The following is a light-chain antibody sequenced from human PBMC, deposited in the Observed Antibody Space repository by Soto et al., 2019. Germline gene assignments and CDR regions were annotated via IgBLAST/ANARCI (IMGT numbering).Light chain of an antibody. Sequence: DIVMTQSPDSLAVSLGERATINCKSSQSVLYSSNNKNYLAWYQQKPGQPPKLLIYWPSTRESVVPDRFSGSGSATDFTLTIISLQAEDVAVYYCKQYYRTPNTFGQGTKLEIK. V-gene: IGKV4-1*01. CDR1: QSVLYSSNNKNY. CDR3: KQYYRTPNT. CDR2: WPS. J-gene: IGKJ2*01.